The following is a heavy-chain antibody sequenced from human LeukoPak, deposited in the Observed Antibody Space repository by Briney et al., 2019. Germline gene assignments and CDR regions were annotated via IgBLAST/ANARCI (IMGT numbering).Heavy chain of an antibody. V-gene: IGHV3-48*04. Sequence: PGGSLRLSCAASGFTFSSYSMNWVRQAPGKGLEWVSYISSSSSTIYYADSVKGRFTISRDNAKNSLYLQMNSLRAEDTAVYYCARDDGIVATIIPDAFDIWGQGTMVTVSS. D-gene: IGHD5-12*01. CDR1: GFTFSSYS. J-gene: IGHJ3*02. CDR2: ISSSSSTI. CDR3: ARDDGIVATIIPDAFDI.